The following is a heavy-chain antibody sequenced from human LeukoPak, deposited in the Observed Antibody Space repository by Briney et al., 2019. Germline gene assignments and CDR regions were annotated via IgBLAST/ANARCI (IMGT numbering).Heavy chain of an antibody. CDR1: GFTRSTYG. CDR3: ARWPGAYDC. CDR2: ISSNGGST. Sequence: GGTLRLSGAASGFTRSTYGMHWVRQAPGKGLEYVAAISSNGGSTYYANSVKGRFTISRDNSTNTLYLQMGSLRVEDMAVYYCARWPGAYDCWGQGVLVTVSS. J-gene: IGHJ4*02. V-gene: IGHV3-64*01. D-gene: IGHD2-21*01.